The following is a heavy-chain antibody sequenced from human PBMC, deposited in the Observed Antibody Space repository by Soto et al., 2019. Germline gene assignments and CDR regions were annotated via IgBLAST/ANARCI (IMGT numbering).Heavy chain of an antibody. CDR1: GFTFSSYS. V-gene: IGHV3-21*04. J-gene: IGHJ6*02. Sequence: WGSLRLSCAASGFTFSSYSMNWVRQAPGKGLEWVSSISSSSSYVYYADSVKGRFTISRDNSKSTLYLQMNSLRAEDTALYYCAKGRSYYYYYGVDVWGQGTTVTVSS. CDR2: ISSSSSYV. CDR3: AKGRSYYYYYGVDV.